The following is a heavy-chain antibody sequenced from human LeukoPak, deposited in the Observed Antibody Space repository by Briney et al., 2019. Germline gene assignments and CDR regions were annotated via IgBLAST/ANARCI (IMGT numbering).Heavy chain of an antibody. J-gene: IGHJ4*02. CDR1: GGSFSGYY. V-gene: IGHV4-34*01. CDR3: ARSSATTAFKYYFDY. Sequence: PSETLSLTCAVYGGSFSGYYWSWIRRPPGKGLEWIGEISHSGSTNYNPSLKSRVTISVDTSKNQFSLKLSSVTAADTAVYYCARSSATTAFKYYFDYWGQGTLVTVSS. D-gene: IGHD5-12*01. CDR2: ISHSGST.